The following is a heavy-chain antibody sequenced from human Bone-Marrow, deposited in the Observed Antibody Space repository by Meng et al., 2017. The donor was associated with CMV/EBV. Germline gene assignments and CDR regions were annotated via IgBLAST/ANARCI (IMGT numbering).Heavy chain of an antibody. Sequence: QVKLVQYGTEVKKPGASVNVHCKVSGNTLNELSMHWGRQAHGTGLEWMGGFDTEDGETIYAQKFQGRVTMTEDTSKDTAYMELSSLRSEDTAVYYCATSGNGDYLTGGYWGQGTLVTASS. D-gene: IGHD4-17*01. CDR2: FDTEDGET. J-gene: IGHJ4*02. CDR3: ATSGNGDYLTGGY. V-gene: IGHV1-24*01. CDR1: GNTLNELS.